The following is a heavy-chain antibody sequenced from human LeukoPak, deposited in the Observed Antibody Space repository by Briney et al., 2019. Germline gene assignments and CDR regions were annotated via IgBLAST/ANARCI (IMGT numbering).Heavy chain of an antibody. CDR3: AKDLVATIYDY. J-gene: IGHJ4*02. D-gene: IGHD5-12*01. V-gene: IGHV4-34*01. CDR2: INHSGST. CDR1: GGSFSGYY. Sequence: SETLSLTCAVYGGSFSGYYWSWIRQPPGKGLEWIGEINHSGSTNYNPSLKSRVTISVDTSKNQFSLKLSSVTAADTAVYYCAKDLVATIYDYWGQGTLVTVSS.